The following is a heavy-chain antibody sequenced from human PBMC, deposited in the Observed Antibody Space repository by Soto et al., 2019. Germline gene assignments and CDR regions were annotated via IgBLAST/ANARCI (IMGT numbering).Heavy chain of an antibody. Sequence: ASVKVSFKASGYTFTDYFVHWVRLAPGQGLEWMGWVNPDTGVATFPQKFQGRVTVTRDASINTDYMELTHLTSEDTGIYYCARDPIRGGVPYFFDFWGRGTQVTSPQ. CDR3: ARDPIRGGVPYFFDF. V-gene: IGHV1-2*02. CDR2: VNPDTGVA. J-gene: IGHJ4*02. D-gene: IGHD3-16*01. CDR1: GYTFTDYF.